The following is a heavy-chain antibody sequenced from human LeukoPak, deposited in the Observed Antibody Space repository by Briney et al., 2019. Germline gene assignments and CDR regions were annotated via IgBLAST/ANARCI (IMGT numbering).Heavy chain of an antibody. CDR3: ASAAGPQNWFDP. Sequence: SQTLSLTCTVSGGSISSGSYYWSWIRQPAGKGLEWIGRIYTSGSTNYNPSLKSRVTISVDTSKNQFSLKLSSVTAADTAVYCCASAAGPQNWFDPWGQGTLVTVSS. V-gene: IGHV4-61*02. J-gene: IGHJ5*02. D-gene: IGHD6-13*01. CDR1: GGSISSGSYY. CDR2: IYTSGST.